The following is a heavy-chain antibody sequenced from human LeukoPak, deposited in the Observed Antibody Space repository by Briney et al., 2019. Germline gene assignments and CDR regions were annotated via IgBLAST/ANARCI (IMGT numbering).Heavy chain of an antibody. Sequence: ASVKVSCKASGYTFTVYYIHWVRQAPGQGLEWMGRIIPGSGGTNYAQKFQGRVTMTRDTSINTAYMELSRLTSDDTAVYYCAREGSGSYQDSLGAFDIWGQGTMVTVSS. V-gene: IGHV1-2*06. CDR1: GYTFTVYY. J-gene: IGHJ3*02. CDR2: IIPGSGGT. D-gene: IGHD3-10*01. CDR3: AREGSGSYQDSLGAFDI.